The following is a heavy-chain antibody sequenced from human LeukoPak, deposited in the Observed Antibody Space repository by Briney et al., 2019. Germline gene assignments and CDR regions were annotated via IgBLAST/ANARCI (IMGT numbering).Heavy chain of an antibody. V-gene: IGHV4-39*01. CDR2: IYYSGST. Sequence: SETLSLTCTVPGGSISSSSYYWGWIRQPPGKGLEWIGSIYYSGSTYYNPSLKSRVTISVDTSKNQFSLKLSSVTAADTAVYYCARQFRGYSYGYHFDYWGQGTLVTVSS. CDR1: GGSISSSSYY. D-gene: IGHD5-18*01. CDR3: ARQFRGYSYGYHFDY. J-gene: IGHJ4*02.